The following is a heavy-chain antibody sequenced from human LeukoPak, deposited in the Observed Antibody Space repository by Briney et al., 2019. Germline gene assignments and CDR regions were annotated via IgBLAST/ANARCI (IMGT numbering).Heavy chain of an antibody. CDR1: GFTFSSYA. Sequence: GGSLRLSCAASGFTFSSYAMHWVRQAPGKGLEWVAVISYDGSNKYYADSVKGRFTISRDNSKNTLYLQMNSLRAEDTAVYYCARERESGSYLNYWGQGTLVTVSS. V-gene: IGHV3-30*04. CDR2: ISYDGSNK. D-gene: IGHD1-26*01. CDR3: ARERESGSYLNY. J-gene: IGHJ4*02.